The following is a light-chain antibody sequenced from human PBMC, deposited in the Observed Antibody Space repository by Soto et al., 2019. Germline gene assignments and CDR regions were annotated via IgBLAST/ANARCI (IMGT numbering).Light chain of an antibody. Sequence: IVFTQPPGTLSLSPGETATLSCRASQTVNSDYLAWFQQRPGQAPRLLIYGASSRATGITDRFSGSGSGTDFTLTISRLEPEDFAVYYCQQYGSSPITFGQGTRLEIK. V-gene: IGKV3-20*01. J-gene: IGKJ5*01. CDR3: QQYGSSPIT. CDR2: GAS. CDR1: QTVNSDY.